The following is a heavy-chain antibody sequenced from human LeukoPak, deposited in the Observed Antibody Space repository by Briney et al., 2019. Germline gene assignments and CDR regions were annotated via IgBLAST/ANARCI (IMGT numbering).Heavy chain of an antibody. J-gene: IGHJ4*02. Sequence: GGSLRLSCAASGFTFSSYAMTWVRQAPGKGLEWVSVISGSGGTTYYADSVKGRFTISRDNAKNSLYLQMNSLRAEDTALYYCARWHYDSSGLPCDYWGQGTLVTVSS. CDR1: GFTFSSYA. D-gene: IGHD3-22*01. V-gene: IGHV3-23*01. CDR2: ISGSGGTT. CDR3: ARWHYDSSGLPCDY.